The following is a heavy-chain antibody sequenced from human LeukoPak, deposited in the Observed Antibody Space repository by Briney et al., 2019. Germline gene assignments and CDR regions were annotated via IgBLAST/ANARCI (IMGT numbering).Heavy chain of an antibody. D-gene: IGHD1-26*01. Sequence: GASVKVSCKASGYTFTSYYMHWVRQAPGQGLEWMGVINPSGGSTSYAQKFQGRVTMTRDTSTTTVYMELSSLRSEDTAVYYCARTASGSYYHDYWGQGTLVTVSS. CDR2: INPSGGST. J-gene: IGHJ4*02. CDR3: ARTASGSYYHDY. V-gene: IGHV1-46*01. CDR1: GYTFTSYY.